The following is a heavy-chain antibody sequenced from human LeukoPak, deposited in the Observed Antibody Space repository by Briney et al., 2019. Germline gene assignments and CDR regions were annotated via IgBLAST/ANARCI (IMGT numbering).Heavy chain of an antibody. J-gene: IGHJ4*02. Sequence: ASVKVSCKASGYSFTDYYMHWVRQAPGQGLEWMGWINLKSGGTNYAQKFQARVTMTRETSISTAYMELSRLRSDDTAVYYCAREDSTGYSSLDYWGQGTLVTVSS. CDR3: AREDSTGYSSLDY. D-gene: IGHD3-22*01. V-gene: IGHV1-2*02. CDR2: INLKSGGT. CDR1: GYSFTDYY.